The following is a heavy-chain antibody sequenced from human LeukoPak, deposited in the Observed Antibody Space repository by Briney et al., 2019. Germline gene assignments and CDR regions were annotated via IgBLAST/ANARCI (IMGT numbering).Heavy chain of an antibody. Sequence: GGSLRLSCAASEFTFSRYWMSWVRQAPGKGLEWVATMNQDGSEKYYVDSVKGRFTISRDNAKNSLYLQMNSLRVEDTAVYYCATRGGWYTRALDPWGQGTLVTVSS. CDR1: EFTFSRYW. D-gene: IGHD6-19*01. J-gene: IGHJ5*02. CDR2: MNQDGSEK. CDR3: ATRGGWYTRALDP. V-gene: IGHV3-7*01.